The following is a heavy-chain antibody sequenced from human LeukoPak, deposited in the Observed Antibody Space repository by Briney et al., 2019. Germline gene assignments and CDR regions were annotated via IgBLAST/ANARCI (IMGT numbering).Heavy chain of an antibody. V-gene: IGHV3-30*02. J-gene: IGHJ4*02. Sequence: GGSLRLSCTTSGFTFSNYGMLWVRRAPGKGLDWVAFIRYDGSIKYYAGSVKGRFTISRDNSRTTLYLQMNSLRIEDTALYYCVKDNPLDYWGRGTLVIVSS. CDR1: GFTFSNYG. CDR3: VKDNPLDY. CDR2: IRYDGSIK.